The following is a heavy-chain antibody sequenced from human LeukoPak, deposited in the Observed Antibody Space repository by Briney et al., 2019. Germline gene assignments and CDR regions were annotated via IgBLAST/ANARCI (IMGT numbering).Heavy chain of an antibody. Sequence: AGGSLRLPCAASGFIFDDYAMHWVRQAPGKGLEWVAGITWNSGDIGYADSVQGRFTISRDNAKNSLYLQMNSLIPEDTALYYCAGYCSGGSCNPPRPFDPWGQGTLVTVSS. CDR3: AGYCSGGSCNPPRPFDP. CDR1: GFIFDDYA. CDR2: ITWNSGDI. V-gene: IGHV3-9*01. D-gene: IGHD2-15*01. J-gene: IGHJ5*02.